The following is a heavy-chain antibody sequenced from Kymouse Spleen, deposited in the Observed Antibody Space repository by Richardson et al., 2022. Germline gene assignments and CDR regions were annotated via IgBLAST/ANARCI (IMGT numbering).Heavy chain of an antibody. V-gene: IGHV3-33*01. CDR2: IWYDGSNK. CDR1: GFTFSSYG. Sequence: QVQLVESGGGVVQPGRSLRLSCAASGFTFSSYGMHWVRQAPGKGLEWVAVIWYDGSNKYYADSVKGRFTISRDNSKNTLYLQMNSLRAEDTAVYYCARDGVVRGVIGDYWGQGTLVTVSS. CDR3: ARDGVVRGVIGDY. D-gene: IGHD3-10*01. J-gene: IGHJ4*02.